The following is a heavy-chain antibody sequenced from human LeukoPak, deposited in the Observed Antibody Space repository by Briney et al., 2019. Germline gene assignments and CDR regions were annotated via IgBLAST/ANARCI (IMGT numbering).Heavy chain of an antibody. CDR1: GFTFSNYG. V-gene: IGHV3-33*06. J-gene: IGHJ4*02. Sequence: GGPLRLSCIASGFTFSNYGMHWLPQAPGKGLVWVADLWYGGSHKQHAHSVKGRHTISRENHKHTLSLQIDSLRAEDTAIYYCAKVVQYTASTGTGLDYWGQGTLVTVSS. CDR2: LWYGGSHK. CDR3: AKVVQYTASTGTGLDY. D-gene: IGHD1-1*01.